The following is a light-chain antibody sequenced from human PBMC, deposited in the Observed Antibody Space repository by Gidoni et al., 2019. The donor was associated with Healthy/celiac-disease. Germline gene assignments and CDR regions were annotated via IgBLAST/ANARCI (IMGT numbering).Light chain of an antibody. CDR3: MQALQTPYT. CDR1: QSLLHSNGYNY. Sequence: SGMTQSPLSPHVTPGEPASISCRSSQSLLHSNGYNYLDWYLQKPGQSPQPLIYLVSNRASGVPDRFSGSGSGTDFTLKISRVEAEDVGVYYCMQALQTPYTFGQGTKLEIK. V-gene: IGKV2-28*01. J-gene: IGKJ2*01. CDR2: LVS.